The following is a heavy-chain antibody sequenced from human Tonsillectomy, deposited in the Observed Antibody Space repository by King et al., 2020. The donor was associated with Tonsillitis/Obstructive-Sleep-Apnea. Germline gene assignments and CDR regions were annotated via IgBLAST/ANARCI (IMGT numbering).Heavy chain of an antibody. CDR2: ISYDGSNK. CDR3: AKDISGVAFDI. CDR1: GFTFSSYG. Sequence: VQLVESGGGVVQPGRSLRLSCAASGFTFSSYGMHWVRQAPGKGLEWVAVISYDGSNKYYADSVKGRFTISRDNSKNTLYLQMNSLRAEDTAVYYCAKDISGVAFDIWGQGTMVTVSS. V-gene: IGHV3-30*18. J-gene: IGHJ3*02. D-gene: IGHD6-25*01.